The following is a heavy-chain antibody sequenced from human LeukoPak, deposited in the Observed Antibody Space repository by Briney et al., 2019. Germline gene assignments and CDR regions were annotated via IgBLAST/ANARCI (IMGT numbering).Heavy chain of an antibody. J-gene: IGHJ6*03. Sequence: SVKVSCKASGGTFSSYAISWVRQAPGQGLEWMGRIIPIFGTANYAQKFQGRVTITTDESTSTAYMELSSLRSEDAAVYYCARDNSRFGEMYYYMDVWGKGTTVTVSS. CDR3: ARDNSRFGEMYYYMDV. D-gene: IGHD3-10*01. V-gene: IGHV1-69*05. CDR1: GGTFSSYA. CDR2: IIPIFGTA.